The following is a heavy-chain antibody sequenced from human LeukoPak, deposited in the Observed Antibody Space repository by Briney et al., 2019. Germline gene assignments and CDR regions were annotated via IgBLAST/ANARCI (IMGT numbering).Heavy chain of an antibody. CDR2: INPNTGDT. J-gene: IGHJ3*02. V-gene: IGHV1-2*02. CDR1: GYTFTGYY. D-gene: IGHD2-21*01. CDR3: ARDPGGYSTGGAFDI. Sequence: ASVKVSCKASGYTFTGYYMHWVRQAPGQGLEWMGWINPNTGDTNFPQKFQGRVTLTRDTSISTISMDLSRLTSDDTAVYYCARDPGGYSTGGAFDIWGQGTMVIVSS.